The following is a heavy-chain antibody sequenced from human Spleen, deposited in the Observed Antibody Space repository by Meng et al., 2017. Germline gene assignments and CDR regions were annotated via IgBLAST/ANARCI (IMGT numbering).Heavy chain of an antibody. CDR3: MADASTVAPHYYYGMDI. J-gene: IGHJ6*02. V-gene: IGHV3-15*01. D-gene: IGHD4-23*01. CDR1: GFTFSNAW. CDR2: MKSNVDGGTV. Sequence: GGSLRLSCAASGFTFSNAWITWVRQAPGKGLEWIGRMKSNVDGGTVDYAAAVKGRFFISRDDSENTFYLQMNSLKTEDAAVYYCMADASTVAPHYYYGMDIWGQGTTVTVSS.